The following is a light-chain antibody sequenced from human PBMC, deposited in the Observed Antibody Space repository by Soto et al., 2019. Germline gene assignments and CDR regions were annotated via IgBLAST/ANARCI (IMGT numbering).Light chain of an antibody. J-gene: IGKJ5*01. CDR3: QQYIKWPIT. CDR2: GAS. V-gene: IGKV3-15*01. CDR1: QSFSRSY. Sequence: DIVLTQSPGTLSLYPWDRATLSCRSSQSFSRSYLAWYQQKPGQAPRLLIYGASTRATGIPARFSGSGSGTEFTLTVSSLQSEDFAVYYCQQYIKWPITFGQGTRLENK.